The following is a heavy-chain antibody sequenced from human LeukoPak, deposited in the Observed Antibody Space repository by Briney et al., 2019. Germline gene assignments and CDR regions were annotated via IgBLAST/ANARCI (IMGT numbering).Heavy chain of an antibody. V-gene: IGHV4-34*01. J-gene: IGHJ6*02. D-gene: IGHD2-15*01. Sequence: NSSETLSLTCTVSGGSISSYYWSWIRQPPGKGLEWIGEINHSGSTNYNPPLKSRVTISVDTSKNQFSLKLSSVTAADTAVYYCARHGCSGGSCYLNYYYYYGMDVWGQGTTVTVSS. CDR3: ARHGCSGGSCYLNYYYYYGMDV. CDR2: INHSGST. CDR1: GGSISSYY.